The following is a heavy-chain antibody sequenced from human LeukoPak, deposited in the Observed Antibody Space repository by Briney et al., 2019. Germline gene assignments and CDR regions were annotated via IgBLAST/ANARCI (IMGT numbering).Heavy chain of an antibody. D-gene: IGHD5-18*01. Sequence: ASVKVSCKASGYTFTSYGISWVRQAPGQGLEWMGWISAYNGNTNYAQKLHGRVTMTTDTSTSTAYMELRSLRSDDTAVYYCAIAVIQLWRLYYFDYWGQGPLVTVSS. CDR3: AIAVIQLWRLYYFDY. CDR2: ISAYNGNT. J-gene: IGHJ4*02. CDR1: GYTFTSYG. V-gene: IGHV1-18*01.